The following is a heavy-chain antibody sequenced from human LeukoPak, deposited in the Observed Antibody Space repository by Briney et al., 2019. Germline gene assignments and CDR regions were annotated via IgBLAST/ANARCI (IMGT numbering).Heavy chain of an antibody. CDR2: IEKDGSAE. D-gene: IGHD1-26*01. J-gene: IGHJ4*02. V-gene: IGHV3-7*01. Sequence: PGGSLRLSCAASGFTFSNFWMSWVRQAPGSGLEWVANIEKDGSAEYYVDSVKGRFTISRDNAKNSLHLQMNSLRAEDTAVYYCARRRGSDSLDYWGQGTLVTVSS. CDR1: GFTFSNFW. CDR3: ARRRGSDSLDY.